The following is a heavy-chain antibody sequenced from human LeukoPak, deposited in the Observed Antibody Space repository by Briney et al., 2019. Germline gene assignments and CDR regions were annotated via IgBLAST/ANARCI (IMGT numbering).Heavy chain of an antibody. CDR3: ARVAAADTVMMNFDH. CDR2: ISSSSIYI. Sequence: GGSLRLSCAASGFTFSDYYMSLIRQAPGKGLEWVSSISSSSIYIYYADSVKGRFTISRDKAKKSLYLQMNSLRAEDTAVYYCARVAAADTVMMNFDHWGQGTLVTVSS. V-gene: IGHV3-11*05. D-gene: IGHD5-18*01. CDR1: GFTFSDYY. J-gene: IGHJ4*02.